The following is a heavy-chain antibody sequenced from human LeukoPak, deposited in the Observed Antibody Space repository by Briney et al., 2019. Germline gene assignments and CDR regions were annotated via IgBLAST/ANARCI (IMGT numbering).Heavy chain of an antibody. V-gene: IGHV3-30*03. Sequence: GGSLRLSCAASGFTFSSYGMHWVRQAPGKGLEWVAVISYDGSNKYYADPVKGRFTISRDNSKNTLYLQMNSLRAEDTAVYYCARGRSGWGFDNWGQGSLVTISS. J-gene: IGHJ4*02. D-gene: IGHD6-19*01. CDR3: ARGRSGWGFDN. CDR2: ISYDGSNK. CDR1: GFTFSSYG.